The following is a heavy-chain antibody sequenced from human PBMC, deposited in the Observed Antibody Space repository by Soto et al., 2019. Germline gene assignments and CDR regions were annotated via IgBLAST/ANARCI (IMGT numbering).Heavy chain of an antibody. J-gene: IGHJ6*01. CDR2: IIPFLRTP. CDR3: AKSLCHTTDSPHPSYNYYAMNV. D-gene: IGHD1-1*01. Sequence: QVQLVQSGPEVKKPGSSVKVSCESSGDTFRSYAMSWVRQAPGQGLEWMGGIIPFLRTPNYSQKFQGRVTITADESTRTTYMELRGLSSQDTAIYFCAKSLCHTTDSPHPSYNYYAMNVWGPGTTVNVSS. CDR1: GDTFRSYA. V-gene: IGHV1-69*01.